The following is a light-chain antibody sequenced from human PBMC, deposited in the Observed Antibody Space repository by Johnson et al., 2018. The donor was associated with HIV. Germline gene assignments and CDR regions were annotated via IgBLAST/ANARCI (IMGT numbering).Light chain of an antibody. CDR2: DND. V-gene: IGLV1-51*01. CDR1: SSNIGNNY. Sequence: SVLTQPPSVSAAPGQRVTISCSGSSSNIGNNYVSWYQHLPGTAPKLLIYDNDKRPSGIPDRFSGSRSGTSATLGITGLQPGDEADYYCGAWDSGLTAGVFGTGTKVTVL. J-gene: IGLJ1*01. CDR3: GAWDSGLTAGV.